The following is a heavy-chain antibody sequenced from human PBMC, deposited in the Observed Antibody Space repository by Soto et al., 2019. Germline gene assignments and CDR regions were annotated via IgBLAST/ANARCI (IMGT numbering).Heavy chain of an antibody. V-gene: IGHV3-64*01. CDR2: ISSNGGST. CDR3: ARGERVSGYYAAREPFDY. Sequence: PGGSLRLSCAASGFTFSSYAMHWVRQAPGKGLEYVSAISSNGGSTYYANSVKGRFTISRDNSKNTLYLQMGSLRAEDMAVYYCARGERVSGYYAAREPFDYWGQGTLVTVSS. CDR1: GFTFSSYA. J-gene: IGHJ4*02. D-gene: IGHD3-22*01.